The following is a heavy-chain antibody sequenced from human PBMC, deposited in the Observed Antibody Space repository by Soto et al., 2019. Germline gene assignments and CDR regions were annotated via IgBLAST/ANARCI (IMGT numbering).Heavy chain of an antibody. CDR1: GGSFSGYY. CDR2: INHSGST. CDR3: ARDEVPQWFTRGYYGMDV. J-gene: IGHJ6*02. Sequence: SETLSLTCAVHGGSFSGYYWTWIRQPLGKGLEWIGDINHSGSTNYNSSLKSRVTISVDTSKNQLSLKLRSVTAADTAVYYCARDEVPQWFTRGYYGMDVWGQGTTVTVSS. D-gene: IGHD2-2*01. V-gene: IGHV4-34*01.